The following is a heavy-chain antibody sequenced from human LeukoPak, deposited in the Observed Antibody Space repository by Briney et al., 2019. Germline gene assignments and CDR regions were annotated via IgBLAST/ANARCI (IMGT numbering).Heavy chain of an antibody. V-gene: IGHV5-51*01. J-gene: IGHJ4*02. CDR3: ARPPTVGYCSGGSCYSVPY. Sequence: PGESLKISCKGSGYSFTSYWIGWVRQMPGKGLEWMGIIYPGDSDTRYSPSFQGQVTISADKSISTAYLQWSSLKASDTAMYYCARPPTVGYCSGGSCYSVPYWGQGTLVTVSS. CDR2: IYPGDSDT. CDR1: GYSFTSYW. D-gene: IGHD2-15*01.